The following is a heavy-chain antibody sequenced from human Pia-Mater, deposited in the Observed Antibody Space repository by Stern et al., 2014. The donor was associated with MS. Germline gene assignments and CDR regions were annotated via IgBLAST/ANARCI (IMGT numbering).Heavy chain of an antibody. CDR2: IKSKNDGGTT. D-gene: IGHD3-16*01. CDR3: ITGSSIVWGNLPVSYFYVMDV. V-gene: IGHV3-15*01. J-gene: IGHJ6*02. CDR1: GFTFDNAW. Sequence: EVQLVESGGGLVKPGGSLRLSCAASGFTFDNAWMTWVRQAPGKGREWVGRIKSKNDGGTTDHAEPVKGRVTIPRDDAKNSLTLQMKSLKTEDTAVYYCITGSSIVWGNLPVSYFYVMDVWGQGTTVTVSS.